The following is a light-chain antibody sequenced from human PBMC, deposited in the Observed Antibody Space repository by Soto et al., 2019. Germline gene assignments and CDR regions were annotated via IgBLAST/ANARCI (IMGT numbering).Light chain of an antibody. CDR1: QSVRNF. Sequence: EVVLTQSPATLSLSPGERATLSCRASQSVRNFLAWYQQKPGQAPRLLIYEASNRAAGVPARFSGSGSGTDFTLTISSLEPEDFGVYYCQQRTNWPRGIFGQGTNLEI. CDR2: EAS. J-gene: IGKJ2*02. CDR3: QQRTNWPRGI. V-gene: IGKV3-11*01.